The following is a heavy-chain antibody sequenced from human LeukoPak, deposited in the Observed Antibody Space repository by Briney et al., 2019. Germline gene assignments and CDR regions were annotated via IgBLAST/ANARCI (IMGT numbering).Heavy chain of an antibody. CDR1: GFTFSSYE. V-gene: IGHV3-48*03. Sequence: AGGSLRLSCAASGFTFSSYEMTWVRQAPGKGLEWVSYISSSGSTIYYADSVKGRFTISRDNAKNSLYLQMNSLRAEDTAVYYCARDVGSGWFGYYYYGMDVWGQGTTVTVSS. CDR2: ISSSGSTI. D-gene: IGHD6-19*01. CDR3: ARDVGSGWFGYYYYGMDV. J-gene: IGHJ6*02.